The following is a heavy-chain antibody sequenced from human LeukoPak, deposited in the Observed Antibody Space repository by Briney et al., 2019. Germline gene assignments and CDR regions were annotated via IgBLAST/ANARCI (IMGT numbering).Heavy chain of an antibody. CDR1: GVSISRHD. Sequence: SETLSLTCTVSGVSISRHDWSWIRQSPGKGLEWIGYSHYSGDTSYNPSLQNRVTISLDTSKNQFSLRLTSVTAADTAVYFCAKGEYSRTSYYHYYMDVWGKGTTVTVSS. D-gene: IGHD6-6*01. V-gene: IGHV4-59*11. CDR2: SHYSGDT. CDR3: AKGEYSRTSYYHYYMDV. J-gene: IGHJ6*03.